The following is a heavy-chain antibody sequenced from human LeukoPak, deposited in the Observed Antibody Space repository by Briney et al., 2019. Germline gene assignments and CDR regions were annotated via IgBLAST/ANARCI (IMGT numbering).Heavy chain of an antibody. CDR3: ARADGGYSSGLTAL. V-gene: IGHV3-74*01. Sequence: GGSLRLSCASPGFAFRNFWMHWVRQAPGKGLVWVSRISGDESSTSYADSVKGRFTISRDNAKNTLYLHMNSLRAEDTAVYYCARADGGYSSGLTALWGQGTLVTVSS. D-gene: IGHD5-18*01. CDR2: ISGDESST. CDR1: GFAFRNFW. J-gene: IGHJ4*02.